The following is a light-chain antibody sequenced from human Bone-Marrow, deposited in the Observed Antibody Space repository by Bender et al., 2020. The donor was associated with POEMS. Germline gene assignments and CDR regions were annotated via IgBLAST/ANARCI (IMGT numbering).Light chain of an antibody. J-gene: IGLJ2*01. CDR3: SSYAGSKDLV. V-gene: IGLV2-8*01. Sequence: QSALTQPPSASGSPGQSVTISCTGTSSDVGGYNYVSWYQQHPGKAPKLMICEVNKRPSGVPDRFSGSKSGNTASLTVSGLQAEDEADYYCSSYAGSKDLVFGGGTKLTVL. CDR1: SSDVGGYNY. CDR2: EVN.